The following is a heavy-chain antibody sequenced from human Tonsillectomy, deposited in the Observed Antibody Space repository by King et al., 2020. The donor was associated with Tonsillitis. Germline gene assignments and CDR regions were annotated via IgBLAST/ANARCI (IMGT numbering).Heavy chain of an antibody. V-gene: IGHV3-23*03. CDR2: IYGGGSST. J-gene: IGHJ2*01. CDR3: AKRYDSSGYGWYFDL. CDR1: GFTFSSYA. D-gene: IGHD3-22*01. Sequence: VQLVESGGGLVQPGGSLRLSCAASGFTFSSYAMSWVRQAPGKGLEWVSVIYGGGSSTYYADSVKGRFTISRDNSENTLSLQMNSLRADDTAVYYCAKRYDSSGYGWYFDLWGRGTLVTVSS.